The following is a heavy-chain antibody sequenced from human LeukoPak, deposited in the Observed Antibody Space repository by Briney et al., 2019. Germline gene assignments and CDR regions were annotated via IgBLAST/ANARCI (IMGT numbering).Heavy chain of an antibody. CDR3: ARDCSSTSCQEEAFDI. Sequence: SETLSLTCTVSGGSISSYYWSWIRQPAGKGLEWIGRIYTSGSTNYNPSLKSRVTMSVGTSKNQFSLKLSSVTAADTAVYYCARDCSSTSCQEEAFDIWGQGTMVTVSS. V-gene: IGHV4-4*07. J-gene: IGHJ3*02. CDR2: IYTSGST. CDR1: GGSISSYY. D-gene: IGHD2-2*01.